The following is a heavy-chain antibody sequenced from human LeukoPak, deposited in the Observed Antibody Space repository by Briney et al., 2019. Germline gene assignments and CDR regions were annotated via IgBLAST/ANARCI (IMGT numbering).Heavy chain of an antibody. CDR3: AKVAPHFKLAHFDY. D-gene: IGHD1-1*01. CDR2: ITSGGGGGNT. V-gene: IGHV3-23*01. Sequence: GGSLRLSCAASGFSFSSYAMTWVRQAPGKGLEWVSGITSGGGGGNTYYADSVRGRFTISRDNSKSTLYLQMNGLRAEDTALYYCAKVAPHFKLAHFDYWGQGTLVTVSS. CDR1: GFSFSSYA. J-gene: IGHJ4*02.